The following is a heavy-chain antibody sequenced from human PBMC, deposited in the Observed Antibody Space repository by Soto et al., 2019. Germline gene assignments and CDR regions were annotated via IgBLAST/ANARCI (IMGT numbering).Heavy chain of an antibody. CDR1: GFTLSSYS. D-gene: IGHD3-9*01. J-gene: IGHJ4*02. Sequence: GGSLRLSCASSGFTLSSYSMNWVRQAPGKGLEWVSYISSSSSTIYYADSVKGRFTISRDNAKNSLYLQMNSLRDEDTAVYYCARDQDGILRYFDWFPFDYWGQGTLVTVSS. CDR3: ARDQDGILRYFDWFPFDY. V-gene: IGHV3-48*02. CDR2: ISSSSSTI.